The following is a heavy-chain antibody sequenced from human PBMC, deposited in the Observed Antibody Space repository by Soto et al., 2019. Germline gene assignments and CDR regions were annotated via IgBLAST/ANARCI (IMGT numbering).Heavy chain of an antibody. V-gene: IGHV3-23*01. CDR1: GFTFSNFA. Sequence: QLLESGGGFVQPGGSLRLSCVASGFTFSNFAMAWVRQAPGEGLEWVSAISGSGDDTFYADSMKGRFIISRDNSKDTLYLQINSLRAEDTAVYYYAYPIPKTGTTFGFWGQGTLVTVSS. CDR3: AYPIPKTGTTFGF. CDR2: ISGSGDDT. J-gene: IGHJ4*02. D-gene: IGHD1-1*01.